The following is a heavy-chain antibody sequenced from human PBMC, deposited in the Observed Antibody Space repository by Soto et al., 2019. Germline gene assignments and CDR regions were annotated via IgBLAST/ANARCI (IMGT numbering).Heavy chain of an antibody. Sequence: QVQLVESGGGVVQPGGSLRLSCAASGLTFSNYGMHWVRQAPGKGLEWVAHISYDGSNEHYVDSVKGRFTISRDNSKNTLYLQMTSLSGEDTAVYYCAEDSYYHDSTGYYIFDYWGQGTLVTVSS. CDR2: ISYDGSNE. J-gene: IGHJ4*02. CDR1: GLTFSNYG. V-gene: IGHV3-30*18. CDR3: AEDSYYHDSTGYYIFDY. D-gene: IGHD3-22*01.